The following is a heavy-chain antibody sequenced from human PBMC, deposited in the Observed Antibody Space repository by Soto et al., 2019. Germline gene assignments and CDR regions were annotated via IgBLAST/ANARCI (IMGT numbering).Heavy chain of an antibody. CDR3: AKLTIFGVVRPWGGYYGMDV. CDR1: GFTVSSNY. D-gene: IGHD3-3*01. J-gene: IGHJ6*02. Sequence: GGSLRLSCAAFGFTVSSNYMTWVRLAPGKGLEWVSLVYSGGATHYAASVKGRFTISTHSSQNTLFLQMNSLRAEDTAVYYCAKLTIFGVVRPWGGYYGMDVWGQGTTVTVSS. V-gene: IGHV3-53*04. CDR2: VYSGGAT.